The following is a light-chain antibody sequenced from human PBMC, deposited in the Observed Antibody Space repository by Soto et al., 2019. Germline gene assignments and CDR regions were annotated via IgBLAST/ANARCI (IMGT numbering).Light chain of an antibody. CDR3: QSYDSSLSGYV. CDR2: GNS. J-gene: IGLJ1*01. V-gene: IGLV1-40*01. CDR1: SSNIGAGYD. Sequence: QLVLTQPPSVSGAPGQRVTISCTGSSSNIGAGYDVHWYQQLPGTAPKLLIYGNSNRPSGVPDRFSGSKSGTSASLAITGLHAEDEADYYCQSYDSSLSGYVFRTGTKLTVL.